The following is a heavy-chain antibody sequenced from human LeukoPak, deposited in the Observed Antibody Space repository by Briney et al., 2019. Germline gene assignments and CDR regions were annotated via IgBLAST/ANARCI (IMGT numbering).Heavy chain of an antibody. CDR2: ISSSSSYI. J-gene: IGHJ4*02. Sequence: GGSLRVSCAASGFTFSSYSMNWVRQAPGKGMECVSSISSSSSYIYYADSVKGRFTISREHAKNSLYLQMNSLRAEDTAVYYCARGRDYFDYWGQGTLVTVSS. CDR1: GFTFSSYS. V-gene: IGHV3-21*01. CDR3: ARGRDYFDY.